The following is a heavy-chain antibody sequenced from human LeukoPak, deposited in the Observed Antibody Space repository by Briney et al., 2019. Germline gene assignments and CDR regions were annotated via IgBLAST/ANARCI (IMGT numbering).Heavy chain of an antibody. V-gene: IGHV1-69*13. CDR1: GGTFSSYA. Sequence: ASVKVSCKASGGTFSSYAISWVRQAPGQGLEWMGGIIPIFGTPNYAQKFQGRVTITADESTSTAYMELSSLRSADTAVYYCAREGKGDYDSSGYPRAFDIWGQGTMVTVSS. CDR2: IIPIFGTP. J-gene: IGHJ3*02. D-gene: IGHD3-22*01. CDR3: AREGKGDYDSSGYPRAFDI.